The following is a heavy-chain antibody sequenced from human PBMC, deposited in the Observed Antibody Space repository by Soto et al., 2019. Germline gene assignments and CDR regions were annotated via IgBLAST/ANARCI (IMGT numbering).Heavy chain of an antibody. CDR2: ISGSGGST. Sequence: GGSLRPSCAASGFTFSSNAMSWVRQAPGKGLEWVSAISGSGGSTYYADSVKGRFTISRDNSKNTLYLQMNSLRAEDTAVYYCAKDLVGGAYPSCFDYWGQGTLVTVSS. J-gene: IGHJ4*02. CDR3: AKDLVGGAYPSCFDY. D-gene: IGHD1-26*01. V-gene: IGHV3-23*01. CDR1: GFTFSSNA.